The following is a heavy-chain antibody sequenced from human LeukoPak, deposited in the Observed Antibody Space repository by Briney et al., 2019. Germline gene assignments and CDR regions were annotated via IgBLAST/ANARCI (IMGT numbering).Heavy chain of an antibody. CDR2: TSSSDAGT. CDR1: GFTLSTYA. V-gene: IGHV3-23*01. Sequence: GGSLRLSCAASGFTLSTYAMSWVRQTPGKGLEWVAATSSSDAGTYHADSVKGRFTISRDNSKNTLYLQMTSLRAEDTAVYYCAKDRAGTTFRTLDYWGQGTLVTVSS. J-gene: IGHJ4*02. D-gene: IGHD1-1*01. CDR3: AKDRAGTTFRTLDY.